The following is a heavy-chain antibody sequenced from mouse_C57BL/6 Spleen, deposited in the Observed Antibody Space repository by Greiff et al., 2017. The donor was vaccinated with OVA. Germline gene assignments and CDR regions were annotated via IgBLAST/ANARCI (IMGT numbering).Heavy chain of an antibody. CDR1: GYTFTSYW. V-gene: IGHV1-50*01. CDR2: IDPSDSYT. D-gene: IGHD1-1*01. CDR3: ARSPITTVEGTWFAY. Sequence: QVQLQQPGAELVKPGASVKLSCKASGYTFTSYWMQWVKQRPGQGLEWIGEIDPSDSYTNYNQKFKGKATLTVDTSSSTAYMQLSSLTSEDSAVYYCARSPITTVEGTWFAYWGQGTLVTVSA. J-gene: IGHJ3*01.